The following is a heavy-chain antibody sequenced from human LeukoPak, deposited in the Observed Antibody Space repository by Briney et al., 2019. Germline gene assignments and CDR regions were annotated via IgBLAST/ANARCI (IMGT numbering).Heavy chain of an antibody. CDR1: GFTFSSYG. CDR3: ARVSEGWYFDL. Sequence: GRSLRLSCAASGFTFSSYGMHWVRQAPGKGLEWVAVISYDGTNKYYADSVKGRFTISRDNSKNTLYLQMNSLRAEDTAVYYCARVSEGWYFDLWGRGTLVTVSS. J-gene: IGHJ2*01. V-gene: IGHV3-30*03. CDR2: ISYDGTNK.